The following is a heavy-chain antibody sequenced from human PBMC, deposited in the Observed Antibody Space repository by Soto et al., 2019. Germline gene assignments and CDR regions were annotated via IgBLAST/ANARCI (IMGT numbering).Heavy chain of an antibody. CDR1: GYSFTSYW. CDR2: IDPSDSYT. CDR3: ARHRLAARGGGDYYYYGMDV. J-gene: IGHJ6*02. D-gene: IGHD6-6*01. V-gene: IGHV5-10-1*01. Sequence: PGESLKISCKGSGYSFTSYWISWVRQMPGKGLEWMGRIDPSDSYTNYSPSFQGHVTISADKSISTAYLQWSSLKASDTAMYYCARHRLAARGGGDYYYYGMDVWGQGTKVTVSS.